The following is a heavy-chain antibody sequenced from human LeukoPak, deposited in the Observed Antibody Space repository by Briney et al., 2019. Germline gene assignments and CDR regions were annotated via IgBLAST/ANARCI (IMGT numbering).Heavy chain of an antibody. D-gene: IGHD3-10*01. CDR1: GYSISSGYY. CDR3: AREKRETITIIRGAITKYSYYMDV. V-gene: IGHV4-38-2*02. J-gene: IGHJ6*03. Sequence: SETLSLTCTVSGYSISSGYYWGWIRQPPGKGLEWIGSIYHSGSTYYNPSLKSRVTISVDTSKNQFSLKLSSVTAADTAVYYCAREKRETITIIRGAITKYSYYMDVWGKGTTVTISS. CDR2: IYHSGST.